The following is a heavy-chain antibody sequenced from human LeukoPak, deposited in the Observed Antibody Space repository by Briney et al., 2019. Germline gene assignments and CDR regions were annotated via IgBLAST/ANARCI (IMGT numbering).Heavy chain of an antibody. Sequence: ASVKVSCKASGYTFTSYAMHWVGQAPGQRLEWMGWINAGNGNTKYSQKFQGRVTITRDTSASTAYMELSSLRSEDTAVYYCASTQRIAAAGTIPYNWFDPWGQGTLVTVSS. D-gene: IGHD6-13*01. CDR3: ASTQRIAAAGTIPYNWFDP. CDR1: GYTFTSYA. CDR2: INAGNGNT. J-gene: IGHJ5*02. V-gene: IGHV1-3*01.